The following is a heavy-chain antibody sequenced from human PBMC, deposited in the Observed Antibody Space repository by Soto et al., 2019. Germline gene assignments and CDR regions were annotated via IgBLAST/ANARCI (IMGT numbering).Heavy chain of an antibody. J-gene: IGHJ4*02. V-gene: IGHV4-61*08. CDR2: IYYSGST. Sequence: SETLSLTCSVSGGSISSGDHYWSWIRQSPGKGLEWIGYIYYSGSTNYNPSLKSRVTIPVDTSKNQFSLKLTSVTAADTAVYYCARDKITGLFDYWGQGTLVTVSS. D-gene: IGHD2-8*02. CDR1: GGSISSGDHY. CDR3: ARDKITGLFDY.